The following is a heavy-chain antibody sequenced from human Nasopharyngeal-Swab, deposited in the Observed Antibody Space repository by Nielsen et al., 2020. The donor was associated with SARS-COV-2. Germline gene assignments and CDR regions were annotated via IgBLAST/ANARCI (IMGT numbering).Heavy chain of an antibody. V-gene: IGHV4-34*01. CDR3: ARGRGTIFGVVIINGYFQH. Sequence: SETLSLTCAVYGGSFSGYYWSWIRQPPGKGLEWIGEINHSGSTNYNPSLKSRVTISVDTSKNQFSLKLSSVTAADTAVYYCARGRGTIFGVVIINGYFQHWGQGTLVTVSS. CDR1: GGSFSGYY. J-gene: IGHJ1*01. CDR2: INHSGST. D-gene: IGHD3-3*01.